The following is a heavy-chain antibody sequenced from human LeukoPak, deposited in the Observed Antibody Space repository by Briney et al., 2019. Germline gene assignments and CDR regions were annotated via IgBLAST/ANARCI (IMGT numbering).Heavy chain of an antibody. CDR1: GGTFSSYA. D-gene: IGHD3-22*01. Sequence: SVKVSCKASGGTFSSYAISWVRQAPGQGLEWMGRIIPIFGTANYAQKFQGRVTITTDESTSTAYMELSSLRSEDTAVYYCAVTYYYDSSGYSHLGIWGQGTMVTVSS. V-gene: IGHV1-69*05. CDR2: IIPIFGTA. CDR3: AVTYYYDSSGYSHLGI. J-gene: IGHJ3*02.